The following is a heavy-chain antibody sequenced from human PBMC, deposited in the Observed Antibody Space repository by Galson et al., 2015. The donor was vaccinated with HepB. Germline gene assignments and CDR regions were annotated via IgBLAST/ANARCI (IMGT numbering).Heavy chain of an antibody. CDR3: ARDLAVAGKGDFDY. CDR2: ISAYNGNT. J-gene: IGHJ4*02. CDR1: GYTFTSYG. D-gene: IGHD6-19*01. Sequence: QSGAEVKKPGESLKIPCKASGYTFTSYGISWVRQAPGQGLEWMGWISAYNGNTNYAQKLQGRVTMTTDTSTSTAYMELSSLRSEDTAVYYCARDLAVAGKGDFDYWGQGTLVTVSS. V-gene: IGHV1-18*01.